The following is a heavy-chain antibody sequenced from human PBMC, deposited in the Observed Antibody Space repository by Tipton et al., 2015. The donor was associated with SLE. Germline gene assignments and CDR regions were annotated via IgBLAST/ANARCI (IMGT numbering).Heavy chain of an antibody. CDR3: AVNGFTVGKYYFDY. J-gene: IGHJ4*02. CDR2: IYTSGST. CDR1: GGPISSGSYY. D-gene: IGHD1-26*01. V-gene: IGHV4-61*09. Sequence: TLSLTCTVSGGPISSGSYYWSWIRQPAGKGLEWIGYIYTSGSTNYNPSLKSRVTISVDTSKNQFSLKLSSVTAADTAVYYCAVNGFTVGKYYFDYWGQGALATVSS.